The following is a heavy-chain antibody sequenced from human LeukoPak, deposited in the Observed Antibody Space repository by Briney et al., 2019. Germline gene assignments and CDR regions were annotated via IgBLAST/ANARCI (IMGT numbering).Heavy chain of an antibody. Sequence: PSETLSLTCAVYGGSFSGFYWSWIRQPPGKGLEWIGEINHSGSTNHNPSLKSRVTISVDTSKNQFSLKLSSVTAADTAVYYCGQIAAAGTALFDYWGQGTLVTVSS. J-gene: IGHJ4*02. CDR2: INHSGST. V-gene: IGHV4-34*01. CDR3: GQIAAAGTALFDY. CDR1: GGSFSGFY. D-gene: IGHD6-13*01.